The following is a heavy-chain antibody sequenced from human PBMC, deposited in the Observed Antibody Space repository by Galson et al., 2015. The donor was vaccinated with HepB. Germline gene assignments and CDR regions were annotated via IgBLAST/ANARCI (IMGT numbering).Heavy chain of an antibody. D-gene: IGHD6-19*01. CDR1: GFTFSSFG. CDR2: IWYDESNK. J-gene: IGHJ5*02. CDR3: ARDALFYSSGWTNWFDP. Sequence: SLRLSCAASGFTFSSFGMHWVRQAPGKGLEWVAGIWYDESNKYYADSVTGRFTISRDSSKNTLYLHMSSLRAEDSAVYYCARDALFYSSGWTNWFDPWGQGTLVTVSS. V-gene: IGHV3-33*01.